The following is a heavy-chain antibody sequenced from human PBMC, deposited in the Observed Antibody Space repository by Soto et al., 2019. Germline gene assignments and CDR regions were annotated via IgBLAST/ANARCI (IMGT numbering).Heavy chain of an antibody. D-gene: IGHD3-10*02. CDR2: IYHSGST. V-gene: IGHV4-4*02. CDR3: ASVRGGYYYSMDV. Sequence: SETLSLTCAVSGGSISSSNWWSWVRQPPGKGLEWIGEIYHSGSTNYNPSLKSRVTISVDKSKNQFSLKLSSVTAADTAVYYCASVRGGYYYSMDVWGQGTTVTVSS. CDR1: GGSISSSNW. J-gene: IGHJ6*02.